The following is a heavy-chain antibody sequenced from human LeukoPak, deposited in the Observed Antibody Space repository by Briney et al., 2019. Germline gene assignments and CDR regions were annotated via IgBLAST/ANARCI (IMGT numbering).Heavy chain of an antibody. CDR1: GASLSSTSYY. J-gene: IGHJ4*02. CDR2: TSYSGTT. D-gene: IGHD6-13*01. V-gene: IGHV4-39*02. CDR3: ARLASTLGHGSSWGFDC. Sequence: PSETLSLTCTVSGASLSSTSYYCSWIRQPPGKGLEWIGSTSYSGTTYYNTSLKSRVTISVDTSQNHFSLKLTSVTAADTAVYYCARLASTLGHGSSWGFDCWGQGILVTVSS.